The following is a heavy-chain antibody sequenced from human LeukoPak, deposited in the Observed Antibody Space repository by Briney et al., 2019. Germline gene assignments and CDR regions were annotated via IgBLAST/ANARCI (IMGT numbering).Heavy chain of an antibody. CDR2: IYTSGRT. CDR3: ARARVIPASFDD. Sequence: SETLSLTCTVSGGSITFGSYYWTWIRQPAGKGLEWIGRIYTSGRTFYNPSLKSRVTISMDTFMNQFYLRLNSVTAADTAVYYCARARVIPASFDDWGQGALVTVSS. CDR1: GGSITFGSYY. J-gene: IGHJ4*02. D-gene: IGHD3-16*02. V-gene: IGHV4-61*02.